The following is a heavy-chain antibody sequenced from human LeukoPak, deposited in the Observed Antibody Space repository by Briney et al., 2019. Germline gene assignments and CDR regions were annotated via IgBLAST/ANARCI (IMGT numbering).Heavy chain of an antibody. Sequence: PSETLSLTCAVYGGSFSGYYWSWIRQPPGKGLEWIGDINRSGSTNYNPSLKSRVTISVDTSKNPFSLKLSPLTAADTAVYYCARSTMFRGPLWYFDLWGRGTLVTVSS. D-gene: IGHD3-10*01. J-gene: IGHJ2*01. V-gene: IGHV4-34*01. CDR3: ARSTMFRGPLWYFDL. CDR1: GGSFSGYY. CDR2: INRSGST.